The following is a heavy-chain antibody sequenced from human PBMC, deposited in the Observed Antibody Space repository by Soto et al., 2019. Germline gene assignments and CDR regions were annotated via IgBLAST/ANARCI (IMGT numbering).Heavy chain of an antibody. V-gene: IGHV3-21*01. Sequence: EVQLLESGGGLVQPGGSLRLSCAASGFTFSSYAMSWVRQATGKGLEWVSAISGSSSYIYYADSVKGRFTISRDNAKNSLYLQVNSLRAEDTAVYYCARAPSSYGYFDYWGQGTLVTVSS. D-gene: IGHD6-6*01. CDR2: ISGSSSYI. CDR3: ARAPSSYGYFDY. CDR1: GFTFSSYA. J-gene: IGHJ4*02.